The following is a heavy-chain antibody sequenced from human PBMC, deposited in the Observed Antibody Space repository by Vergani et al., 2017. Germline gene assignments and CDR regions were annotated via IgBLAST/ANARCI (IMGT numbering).Heavy chain of an antibody. CDR2: VNHGGST. V-gene: IGHV4-34*01. CDR1: GGSFSDYY. J-gene: IGHJ4*02. Sequence: QVQLLEWGAGLLKTSETLSLTCGVSGGSFSDYYWSWIRQAPEMGLEWSGEVNHGGSTNYNPSLKSRVSISVDTSKNQFSLQLTSVTAADSALYFCACIARAPTRRNPPPDYWGQGILVTVSS. D-gene: IGHD2-8*01. CDR3: ACIARAPTRRNPPPDY.